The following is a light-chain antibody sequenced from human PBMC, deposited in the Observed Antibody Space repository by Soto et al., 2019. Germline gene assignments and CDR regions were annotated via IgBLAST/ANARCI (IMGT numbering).Light chain of an antibody. CDR1: QTVNSDY. J-gene: IGKJ1*01. CDR2: ATS. CDR3: YQFGYSPRT. Sequence: EIVLTQSPGTLSLSPGETATLSCRASQTVNSDYLAWFQQRPGQAPRLLIFATSRRATDIPDRFSGSGSGTEFTFAIRRLEPEDFAVYYCYQFGYSPRTFGQGTTVE. V-gene: IGKV3-20*01.